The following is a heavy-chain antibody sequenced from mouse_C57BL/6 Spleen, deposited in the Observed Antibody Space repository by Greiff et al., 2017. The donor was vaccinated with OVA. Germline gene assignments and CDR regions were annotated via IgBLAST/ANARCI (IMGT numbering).Heavy chain of an antibody. V-gene: IGHV1-42*01. CDR2: INPSTGGT. Sequence: VQLQQSGPELVKPGASVKISCKASGYSFTGYYMNWVKQSPEKSLEWIGEINPSTGGTTYNQKFKAKATLTVDKSSSTAYMQLKSLTSEDSAVYYCARRGDYDWFAYGGQGTLVTVSA. CDR1: GYSFTGYY. CDR3: ARRGDYDWFAY. D-gene: IGHD2-4*01. J-gene: IGHJ3*01.